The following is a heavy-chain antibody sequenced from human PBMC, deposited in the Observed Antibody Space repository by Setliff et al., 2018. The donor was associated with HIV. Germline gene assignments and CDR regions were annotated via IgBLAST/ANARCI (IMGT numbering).Heavy chain of an antibody. D-gene: IGHD2-21*02. CDR3: AKVPRMTSNYYYYYGLDV. CDR1: GYTFTGYY. Sequence: ASVKVSCKASGYTFTGYYMHWVRQAPGQGLEWMGRINPNSGGTNYAQKSQGRVTMTRDTSLSTAYLQLSGLNFEDTAVYFCAKVPRMTSNYYYYYGLDVWGQGTTVTVSS. CDR2: INPNSGGT. J-gene: IGHJ6*02. V-gene: IGHV1-2*06.